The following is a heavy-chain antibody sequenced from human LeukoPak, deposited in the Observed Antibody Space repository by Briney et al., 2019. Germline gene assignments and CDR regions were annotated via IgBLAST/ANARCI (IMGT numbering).Heavy chain of an antibody. J-gene: IGHJ4*02. CDR2: FDPEDGET. CDR1: GYTLTELS. D-gene: IGHD4-17*01. Sequence: GASVKVSCKVSGYTLTELSMHWVRQAPGKGLEWMGGFDPEDGETIYAQKFQGRVTMTEDTSTDTAYMELSSLRSEDTAVYYCATTLDYGDYFDYWGQGTLVTVSS. V-gene: IGHV1-24*01. CDR3: ATTLDYGDYFDY.